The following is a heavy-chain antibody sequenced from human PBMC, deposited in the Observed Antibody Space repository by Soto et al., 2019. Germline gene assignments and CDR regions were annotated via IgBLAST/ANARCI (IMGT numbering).Heavy chain of an antibody. CDR1: GFTFSSYA. V-gene: IGHV3-23*01. CDR3: AKVGSMTYYYYYGMDV. CDR2: ISGSGGST. D-gene: IGHD6-25*01. Sequence: GGSLRLSCAASGFTFSSYAMRWVRQAPGKGLEWVSAISGSGGSTYYADSVKGRFTISRDNSKNTLYLQMNSLRAEDTAVYYCAKVGSMTYYYYYGMDVWGQGTTVTVSS. J-gene: IGHJ6*02.